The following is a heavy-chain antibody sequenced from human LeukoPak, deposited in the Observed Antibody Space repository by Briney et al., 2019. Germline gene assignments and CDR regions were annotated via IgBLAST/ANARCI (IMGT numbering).Heavy chain of an antibody. V-gene: IGHV3-23*01. CDR3: AKEQRIRHCSEGVCMEGYYFDY. J-gene: IGHJ4*02. CDR1: GLNFNMFA. Sequence: GGSLRLSCTVRGLNFNMFAMNWVRQAPGQGLEWVSGLSRGGGTTNYADSVKGRFTISRDKSKNMVFLQMNSLRPEDTAVYYCAKEQRIRHCSEGVCMEGYYFDYWGQGSLVTVSS. D-gene: IGHD2-8*01. CDR2: LSRGGGTT.